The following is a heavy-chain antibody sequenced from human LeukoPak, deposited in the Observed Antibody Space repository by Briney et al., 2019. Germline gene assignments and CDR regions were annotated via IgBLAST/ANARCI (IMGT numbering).Heavy chain of an antibody. D-gene: IGHD5-24*01. J-gene: IGHJ4*02. Sequence: PGGSLRLSCAASGFTFSTYAMSWVRQAPGKGLEWVSAISGSGGSTYYADSVKGRFTISGDNSKSTLYLQISSLRAEDTAVYYCAKGGGWLPYYFDYWGQGTPVTVSS. CDR2: ISGSGGST. CDR1: GFTFSTYA. CDR3: AKGGGWLPYYFDY. V-gene: IGHV3-23*01.